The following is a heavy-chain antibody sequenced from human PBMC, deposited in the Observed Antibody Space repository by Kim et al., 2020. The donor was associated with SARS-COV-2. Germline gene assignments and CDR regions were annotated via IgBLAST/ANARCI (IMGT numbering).Heavy chain of an antibody. J-gene: IGHJ4*02. CDR3: ARGFAY. CDR2: SSSGST. Sequence: SSSGSTNYNPTLKSRVTISVDTSKNQFSLKLGSVTAADPAVYYCARGFAYWGQGTLVTVSS. V-gene: IGHV4-59*09.